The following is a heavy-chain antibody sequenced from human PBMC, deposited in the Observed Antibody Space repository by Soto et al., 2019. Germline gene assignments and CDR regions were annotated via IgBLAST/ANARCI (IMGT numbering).Heavy chain of an antibody. J-gene: IGHJ4*02. D-gene: IGHD3-10*01. V-gene: IGHV4-39*01. CDR3: ARRGSGHTFDY. CDR2: LYSGST. CDR1: VASISRGGSH. Sequence: QLQLQESGPGLVKPSETLSPTCAVIVASISRGGSHWAGLRQPPGQGLEWIGSLYSGSTYYNPSLKSRVTISADTSKNQFSLTLSSVTAADTAVYYCARRGSGHTFDYWGQGTLVTVSS.